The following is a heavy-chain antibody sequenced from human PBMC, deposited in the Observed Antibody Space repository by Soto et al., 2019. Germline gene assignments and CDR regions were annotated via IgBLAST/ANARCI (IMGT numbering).Heavy chain of an antibody. CDR1: GGSVSSGSYY. Sequence: SETLSLTCTVSGGSVSSGSYYWSWIRQPPGKGLEWIGYIYYSGSTNYNPSLKSRVTISVDTSKNQFSLKLSSVTAADTAVYYCASGAYYYDSSGELDAFDIWGQGTMVTVSS. CDR3: ASGAYYYDSSGELDAFDI. CDR2: IYYSGST. J-gene: IGHJ3*02. V-gene: IGHV4-61*01. D-gene: IGHD3-22*01.